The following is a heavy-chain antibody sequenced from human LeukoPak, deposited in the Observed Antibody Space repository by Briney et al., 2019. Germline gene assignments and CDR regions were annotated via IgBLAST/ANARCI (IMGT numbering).Heavy chain of an antibody. CDR1: GFTFSSYA. D-gene: IGHD5-18*01. CDR2: ISGSGGST. CDR3: AKGWTAMVPWCLDY. V-gene: IGHV3-23*01. J-gene: IGHJ4*02. Sequence: PGGSLRLSCAASGFTFSSYAMSWVRQAPGKGLEWVSAISGSGGSTYYADSVKGRFTISRDNSKNTLYVQMNSLRAEDTAVYYCAKGWTAMVPWCLDYWGQGTLVTVSS.